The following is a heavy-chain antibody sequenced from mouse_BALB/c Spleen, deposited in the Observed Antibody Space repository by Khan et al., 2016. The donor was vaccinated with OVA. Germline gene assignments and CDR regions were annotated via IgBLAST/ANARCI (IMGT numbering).Heavy chain of an antibody. CDR1: GLSLTSYG. CDR3: ARWFYGCSSLYAMDY. J-gene: IGHJ4*01. V-gene: IGHV2-6*02. Sequence: QMQLEESGPGLVAPSQSLSITCTVSGLSLTSYGVHWVRQPPGKGLEWLVVIWSDGSTNYNSALKSRLSISKENSKSQVFLKMNSLQTDDTAIYYYARWFYGCSSLYAMDYWGQGTSVTVSS. CDR2: IWSDGST. D-gene: IGHD2-2*01.